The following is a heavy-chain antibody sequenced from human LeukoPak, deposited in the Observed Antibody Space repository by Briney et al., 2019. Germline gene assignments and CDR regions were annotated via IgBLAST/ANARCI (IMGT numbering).Heavy chain of an antibody. J-gene: IGHJ4*02. Sequence: GGSLRLSCAASGFPFSAYAMSWVRQAPGKGLEWVSAISASGDTTYYADSVRGRFTISRDNSKNTLYLQMNSLRAGDTALYYCAKESLRGHSYGFDNWGQGTLVAVSS. CDR2: ISASGDTT. CDR3: AKESLRGHSYGFDN. V-gene: IGHV3-23*01. D-gene: IGHD5-18*01. CDR1: GFPFSAYA.